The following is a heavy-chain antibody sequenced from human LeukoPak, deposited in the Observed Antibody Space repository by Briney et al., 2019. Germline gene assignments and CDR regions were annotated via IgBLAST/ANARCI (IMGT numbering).Heavy chain of an antibody. D-gene: IGHD6-13*01. J-gene: IGHJ5*02. V-gene: IGHV4-59*08. Sequence: PSETLSLTCTVSGGSISSYYWSWIRQPPGKGLEWIGYIYYSGSTNYNPPLKSRVTISVDTSKNQFSLKLSSVTAADTAVYYCARHRPPSYSSSWYSNWFDPWGQGTLVTVSS. CDR1: GGSISSYY. CDR2: IYYSGST. CDR3: ARHRPPSYSSSWYSNWFDP.